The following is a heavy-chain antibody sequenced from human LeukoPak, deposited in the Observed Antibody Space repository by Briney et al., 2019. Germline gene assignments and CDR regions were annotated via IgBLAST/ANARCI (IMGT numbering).Heavy chain of an antibody. CDR1: GFTFNSYA. V-gene: IGHV3-20*04. J-gene: IGHJ4*02. Sequence: TGGSLRLSCAASGFTFNSYAFNWVRQAPGKGLEWVSGINWSGGSTGYADSVKGRFTISRDNAKNSLYLQMNSLRAEDTAVYYCARVPFDSSGYFPFWADYWGQGTLVTVSS. D-gene: IGHD3-22*01. CDR2: INWSGGST. CDR3: ARVPFDSSGYFPFWADY.